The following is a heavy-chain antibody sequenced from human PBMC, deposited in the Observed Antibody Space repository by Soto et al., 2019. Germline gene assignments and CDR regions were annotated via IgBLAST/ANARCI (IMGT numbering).Heavy chain of an antibody. CDR1: GYTFTSYG. D-gene: IGHD3-22*01. V-gene: IGHV1-18*01. CDR3: ARDTVEKNRYYYDSSGSGTFDP. Sequence: GASVKVSCKASGYTFTSYGISWVRQAPGQGLEWMGWISAYNGNTNYAQKLQGRVTMTTDTSTSTAYMELRSLRSDDTAVYYCARDTVEKNRYYYDSSGSGTFDPWGQGTLVTVSS. CDR2: ISAYNGNT. J-gene: IGHJ5*02.